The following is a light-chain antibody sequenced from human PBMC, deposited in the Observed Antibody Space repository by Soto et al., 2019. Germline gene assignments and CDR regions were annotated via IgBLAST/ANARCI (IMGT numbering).Light chain of an antibody. V-gene: IGLV1-40*01. J-gene: IGLJ2*01. Sequence: QLVLTQPPSVSGAPGQRVTISCTGSSSNIGAGYDVHWYQQLPGTAPKLLIYGNSNRPSGVPDRFSGSKSGTSASLAITGLQAEDEEDYYCQSYDSSLSVVVFGGGTKVTVL. CDR1: SSNIGAGYD. CDR3: QSYDSSLSVVV. CDR2: GNS.